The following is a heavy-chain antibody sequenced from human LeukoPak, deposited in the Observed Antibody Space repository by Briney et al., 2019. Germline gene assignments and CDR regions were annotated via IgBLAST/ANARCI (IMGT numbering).Heavy chain of an antibody. J-gene: IGHJ4*02. V-gene: IGHV4-59*01. CDR1: GGSISSYY. CDR2: IYYSGST. Sequence: SETLSLTCTVSGGSISSYYWSWIRQPPGKGLEWIGYIYYSGSTNYNPSLKSRVTISVDTSKNQFPLKLSSVTAADTAVYYCARDGSSGYTPFDYWGQGTLVTVSS. CDR3: ARDGSSGYTPFDY. D-gene: IGHD3-22*01.